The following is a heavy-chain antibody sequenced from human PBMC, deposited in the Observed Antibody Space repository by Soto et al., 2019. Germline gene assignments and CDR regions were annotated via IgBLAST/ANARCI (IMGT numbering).Heavy chain of an antibody. J-gene: IGHJ5*01. CDR1: GGSISSGRYY. V-gene: IGHV4-30-4*08. CDR3: SRMAHRFLERIFSDS. D-gene: IGHD3-3*01. CDR2: IYHSGNT. Sequence: SETLSLTCTVSGGSISSGRYYWNWIRQPPGQGLEWIGYIYHSGNTYYNPSLKSRSSISLDTSKNQFSLKLDSVTVADTAVYYSSRMAHRFLERIFSDSWGQGTPVTVST.